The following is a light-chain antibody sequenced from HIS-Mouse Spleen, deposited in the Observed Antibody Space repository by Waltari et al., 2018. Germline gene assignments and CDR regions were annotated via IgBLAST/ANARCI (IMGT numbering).Light chain of an antibody. CDR1: KLGDKY. V-gene: IGLV3-1*01. CDR3: CSYAGSYTFRV. Sequence: SYELTQPPSVSVSPGQTASITCSGDKLGDKYACWYQQKPGQSPVLVIYQDSKRPSGVPDRFSGSKSGNTASLTISGLQAEDEADYYCCSYAGSYTFRVFGGGTKLTVL. J-gene: IGLJ3*02. CDR2: QDS.